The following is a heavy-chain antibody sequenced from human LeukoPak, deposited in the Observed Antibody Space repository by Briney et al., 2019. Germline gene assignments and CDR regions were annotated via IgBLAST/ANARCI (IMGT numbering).Heavy chain of an antibody. J-gene: IGHJ4*02. D-gene: IGHD5-24*01. CDR1: GLTFRSFW. CDR3: ARERDGRFFDY. V-gene: IGHV3-7*01. CDR2: INQDGSEK. Sequence: GGSLRLSCAVSGLTFRSFWMSWVRQAPGKGLEWVASINQDGSEKYFVDSVKGRFTISRDNSKNSLHLQMNTLRAEDTALYYCARERDGRFFDYWGQGTLVTVSS.